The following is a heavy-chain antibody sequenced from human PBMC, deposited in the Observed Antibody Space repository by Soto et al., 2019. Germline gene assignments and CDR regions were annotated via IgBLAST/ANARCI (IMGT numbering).Heavy chain of an antibody. J-gene: IGHJ4*01. Sequence: LKHYCVDREFTFGKYAMTGASQARGQGLEWVSAISGNDDSTYYADSVKGRCIISRDNSKNTLDLQMNSLRAQDTAVYYCAKDLIQRPAIATDYRCHGILVP. CDR3: AKDLIQRPAIATDY. CDR2: ISGNDDST. V-gene: IGHV3-23*01. CDR1: EFTFGKYA. D-gene: IGHD1-1*01.